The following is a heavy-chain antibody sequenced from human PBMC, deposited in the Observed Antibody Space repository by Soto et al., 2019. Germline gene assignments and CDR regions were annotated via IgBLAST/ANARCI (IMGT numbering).Heavy chain of an antibody. CDR2: IKSKTDGATT. Sequence: GGSLRLSCAASGFTFSNAWMSWVRQAPGKGLEWVGRIKSKTDGATTDYAAPVKGRFTISRDDSKNTLYLQMNSLKTEDTAVDYCTSDPFLLFDYIWGSYRPFDYWGQGTLVTVSS. D-gene: IGHD3-16*02. J-gene: IGHJ4*02. CDR3: TSDPFLLFDYIWGSYRPFDY. CDR1: GFTFSNAW. V-gene: IGHV3-15*01.